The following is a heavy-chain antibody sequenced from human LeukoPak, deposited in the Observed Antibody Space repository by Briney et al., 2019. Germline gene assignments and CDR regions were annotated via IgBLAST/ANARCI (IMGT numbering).Heavy chain of an antibody. V-gene: IGHV4-59*01. Sequence: SETLSLTCTVSGGSISSYYWSWIRQPPGKGLEWIGYIYYSGSTNYNPSLKSRVTISVDTSKNQFSLKLSSVTAADTAVYYCARDTGDYGDYVEDAFDIWGQGTMVTVSS. J-gene: IGHJ3*02. CDR1: GGSISSYY. CDR2: IYYSGST. CDR3: ARDTGDYGDYVEDAFDI. D-gene: IGHD4-17*01.